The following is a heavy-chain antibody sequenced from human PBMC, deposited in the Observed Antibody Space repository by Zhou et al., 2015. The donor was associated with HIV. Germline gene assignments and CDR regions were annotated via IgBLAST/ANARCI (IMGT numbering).Heavy chain of an antibody. V-gene: IGHV3-30*02. D-gene: IGHD3-10*01. CDR1: GFTFSNYG. J-gene: IGHJ5*02. CDR2: IRSDGNSK. CDR3: ARKGGTSSSGDNWFAP. Sequence: QVQLGESGGGVVRPGKFLRLSCAASGFTFSNYGMHWVRQAPGKGLEWVTFIRSDGNSKDYRDSVKGRFTVSRDNSRNTLYLQMNDLRVEDTAVYYCARKGGTSSSGDNWFAPWGQGTLVTVSS.